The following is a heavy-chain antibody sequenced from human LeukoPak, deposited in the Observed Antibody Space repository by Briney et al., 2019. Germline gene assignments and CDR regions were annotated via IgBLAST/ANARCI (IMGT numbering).Heavy chain of an antibody. CDR1: GYTFTSYG. CDR3: AREAIVGATWSIDSLFFANWFDP. CDR2: ISAYNGNT. V-gene: IGHV1-18*01. J-gene: IGHJ5*02. Sequence: ASVKVSCKASGYTFTSYGISWVRQAPGQGLEWMGWISAYNGNTNYAQKLQGRVTMTTDTSTSTAYMELRSLRSDDTAVYYCAREAIVGATWSIDSLFFANWFDPWGQGTLVTVSS. D-gene: IGHD1-26*01.